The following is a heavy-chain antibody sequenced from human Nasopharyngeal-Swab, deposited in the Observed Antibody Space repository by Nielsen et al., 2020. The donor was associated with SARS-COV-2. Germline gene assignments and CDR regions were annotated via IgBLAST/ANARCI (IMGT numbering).Heavy chain of an antibody. V-gene: IGHV4-59*01. CDR3: ARSRWLRGNFDY. CDR1: GGSISSYY. Sequence: SETLSLTCTVSGGSISSYYWSWIRQPPGKGLEWIGYIYYSGSTNYNPSLKSRVTISVDTSKNPFSLKLSSVTAADTAVYYCARSRWLRGNFDYWGQGTLVTVSS. J-gene: IGHJ4*02. CDR2: IYYSGST. D-gene: IGHD5-12*01.